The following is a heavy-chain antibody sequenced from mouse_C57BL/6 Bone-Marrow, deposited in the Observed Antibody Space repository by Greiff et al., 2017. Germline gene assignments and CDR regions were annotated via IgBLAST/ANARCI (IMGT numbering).Heavy chain of an antibody. Sequence: QVQLQQSGAELARPGASVKLSCKASGYTFTSYGISWVKQRTGQGLEWIGEIYPRSGNTYYNEKFKGKATLTADKSSSTAYMELRSLTSEDSAVYFCARLEYYGSRGALYAMDYWGQGTSVTVSS. D-gene: IGHD1-1*01. CDR2: IYPRSGNT. J-gene: IGHJ4*01. V-gene: IGHV1-81*01. CDR1: GYTFTSYG. CDR3: ARLEYYGSRGALYAMDY.